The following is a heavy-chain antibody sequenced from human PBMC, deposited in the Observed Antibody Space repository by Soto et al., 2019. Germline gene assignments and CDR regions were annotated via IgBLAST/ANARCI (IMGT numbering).Heavy chain of an antibody. J-gene: IGHJ3*02. CDR3: ARERGYGYGYDAFDI. Sequence: QVQLVESGGGVVQPGRSLRLSCAASGFTFSSYAMHWVRQAPGKGLEWVAVISYDGSNKYYADSVKGRFTISRDNSKNTLYLHMNSLRAEDTAVYYCARERGYGYGYDAFDIWGQGTMVTVSS. V-gene: IGHV3-30-3*01. D-gene: IGHD5-18*01. CDR1: GFTFSSYA. CDR2: ISYDGSNK.